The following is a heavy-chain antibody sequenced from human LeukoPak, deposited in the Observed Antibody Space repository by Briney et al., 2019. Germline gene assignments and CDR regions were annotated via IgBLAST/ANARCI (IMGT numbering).Heavy chain of an antibody. V-gene: IGHV3-30*02. CDR3: AESEKHYYFDY. CDR1: GFTFSSYG. CDR2: IRSDGSNK. Sequence: PGGSLRLSCAASGFTFSSYGMHWVRQAPGKGLEWVAFIRSDGSNKYYTDSVKGRFTISRDNSKLYLQMNSLRAEDTAVYYCAESEKHYYFDYWGQGTLVTVSS. J-gene: IGHJ4*02.